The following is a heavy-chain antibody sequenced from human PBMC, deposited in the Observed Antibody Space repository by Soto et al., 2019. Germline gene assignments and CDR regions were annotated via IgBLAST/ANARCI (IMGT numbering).Heavy chain of an antibody. D-gene: IGHD2-8*02. V-gene: IGHV3-30-3*01. Sequence: QVQLVESGGGVVQPGRSLRLSCAASGFTFTHYAVHWVRQAPGKGLEWVAVISYDGGVKYYADSVKGRFTISRDNSKNMLYLQMNSLRAEHTAVYYCARDTDGLDVWGQGTTVTVSS. CDR3: ARDTDGLDV. J-gene: IGHJ6*02. CDR2: ISYDGGVK. CDR1: GFTFTHYA.